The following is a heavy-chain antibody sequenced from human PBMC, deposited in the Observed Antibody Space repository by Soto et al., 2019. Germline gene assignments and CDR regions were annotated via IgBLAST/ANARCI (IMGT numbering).Heavy chain of an antibody. Sequence: QVQLVQSGAEVKKPGASVKVSCKASGYTFTSYDINWVRQATGQGLEWMGWMNPNSGNTGYAQQVQGRVTMTRNTSRSTAYMDLSSLRSEDTAVYYCARVGDTVWFGEGMDVWGKGTTVTVSS. CDR1: GYTFTSYD. V-gene: IGHV1-8*01. D-gene: IGHD3-10*01. CDR3: ARVGDTVWFGEGMDV. J-gene: IGHJ6*03. CDR2: MNPNSGNT.